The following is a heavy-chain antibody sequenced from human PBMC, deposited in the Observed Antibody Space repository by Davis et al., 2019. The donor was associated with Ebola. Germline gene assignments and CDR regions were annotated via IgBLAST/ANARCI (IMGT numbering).Heavy chain of an antibody. V-gene: IGHV5-10-1*01. CDR1: GYSFTSYW. D-gene: IGHD2-2*02. Sequence: KVSCKGSGYSFTSYWISWVRQMPGKGLEWMGRIDPSDSYTNYSPSFQGHVTISADKSISTAYLQWSSLKASDTAMYYCARSPGPAAIWGMDVWGQGTTVTVSS. CDR3: ARSPGPAAIWGMDV. J-gene: IGHJ6*02. CDR2: IDPSDSYT.